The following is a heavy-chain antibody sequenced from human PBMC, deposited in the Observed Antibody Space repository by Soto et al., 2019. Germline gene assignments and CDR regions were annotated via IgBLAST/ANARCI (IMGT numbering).Heavy chain of an antibody. Sequence: QVQLVESGGGVVQPGRSLRLSCAASGFTFSDYGMHWVRQAPGKGLEWVTFISFDDGKDKFYSAPVRGRFTISRDNSKNTLSLQMNSLRTEDTAIYYCEKGSYGGNAPYDYGMDVWGQGTTVTVSS. CDR2: ISFDDGKDK. CDR3: EKGSYGGNAPYDYGMDV. J-gene: IGHJ6*02. CDR1: GFTFSDYG. V-gene: IGHV3-30*18. D-gene: IGHD3-22*01.